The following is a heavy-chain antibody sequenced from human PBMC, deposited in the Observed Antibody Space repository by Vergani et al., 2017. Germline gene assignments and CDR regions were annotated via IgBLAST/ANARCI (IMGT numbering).Heavy chain of an antibody. D-gene: IGHD3-10*01. V-gene: IGHV3-30*18. CDR2: ISYDGSNK. Sequence: QVQLVESGGGVVQPGRSLRLSCAASGFTFSSYGMHWVRQAPGKGLERVAVISYDGSNKYYADSVKGRFTISRDNSKNTLYLQMNSLRAEDTAVYYCAKDGPPLWFGETMINWFDPWGQGTLVTVSS. J-gene: IGHJ5*02. CDR3: AKDGPPLWFGETMINWFDP. CDR1: GFTFSSYG.